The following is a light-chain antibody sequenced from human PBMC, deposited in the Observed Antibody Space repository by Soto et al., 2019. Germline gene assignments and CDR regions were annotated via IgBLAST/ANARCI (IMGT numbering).Light chain of an antibody. J-gene: IGKJ4*01. CDR1: QSVSSK. CDR2: GAS. Sequence: DIGMTQSPATLSVSPGERATLSCRASQSVSSKFAWYQEKPGQAPRVLIYGASTRATGIPARFSGSGSGTEFTPATSSLQSEYFAVYYCEQYNDWPPLTFGGGTKVEIK. V-gene: IGKV3-15*01. CDR3: EQYNDWPPLT.